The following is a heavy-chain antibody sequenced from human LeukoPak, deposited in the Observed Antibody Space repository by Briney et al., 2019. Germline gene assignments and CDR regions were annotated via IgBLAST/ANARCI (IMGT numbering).Heavy chain of an antibody. D-gene: IGHD6-19*01. CDR1: GFTFSSYA. CDR2: ISGSGGST. J-gene: IGHJ4*02. Sequence: GGSLRLSCAASGFTFSSYAMSWVRQAPGKGLEWVSAISGSGGSTYYADSVKGRFTISRDNSKNTLYPQMNSLRAEDTAVYYCAKARSGWYWGDYWGQGTLVTVSS. V-gene: IGHV3-23*01. CDR3: AKARSGWYWGDY.